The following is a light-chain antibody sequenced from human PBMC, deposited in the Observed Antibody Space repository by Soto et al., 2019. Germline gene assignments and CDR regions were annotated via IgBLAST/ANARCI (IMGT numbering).Light chain of an antibody. CDR2: LGS. V-gene: IGKV2-28*01. Sequence: DLVLTQSPLSLPVTPGEPASISCRSSQSLLHSSGDKYLDWYLQKPGQSPQLLIYLGSYRAAGVSDRFSGSGSGTDFTLRISRVEADDVGVYYCMQPLQTPITFGQGTRLEIK. J-gene: IGKJ5*01. CDR3: MQPLQTPIT. CDR1: QSLLHSSGDKY.